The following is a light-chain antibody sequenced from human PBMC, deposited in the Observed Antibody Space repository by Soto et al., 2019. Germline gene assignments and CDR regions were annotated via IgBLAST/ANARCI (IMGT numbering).Light chain of an antibody. CDR1: AMPNQY. CDR3: QSSDSSGTSVV. V-gene: IGLV3-25*02. J-gene: IGLJ2*01. CDR2: KDN. Sequence: SYELTQLPSVSLSPGQTARIACSGDAMPNQYAYWYQQKPGQAPILVIYKDNERPSGIPERFSGSNSGTTATLTISGVQAEDEADYYCQSSDSSGTSVVFGGGTKLTVL.